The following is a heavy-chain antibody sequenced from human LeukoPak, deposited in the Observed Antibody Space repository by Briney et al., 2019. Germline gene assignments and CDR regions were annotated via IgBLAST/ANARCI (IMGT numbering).Heavy chain of an antibody. CDR2: IIPILGIA. J-gene: IGHJ5*02. V-gene: IGHV1-69*04. CDR3: ARGLKAGGSYYA. CDR1: GGTFSSYA. D-gene: IGHD1-26*01. Sequence: GSSVKVSCKASGGTFSSYAISWVRQAPGQGLEWMGRIIPILGIANYAQKFQGRVTITADKSTSTAYMEPSSLRSEDTAVYYCARGLKAGGSYYAWGQGTLVTVSS.